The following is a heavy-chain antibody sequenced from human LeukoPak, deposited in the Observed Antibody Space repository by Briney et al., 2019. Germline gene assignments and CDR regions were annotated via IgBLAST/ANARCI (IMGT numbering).Heavy chain of an antibody. CDR2: ISSSGSTI. CDR3: ASAIVDTAMTPNYYYYMDV. J-gene: IGHJ6*03. Sequence: AGSRRLSCAASGFTFSDYYMSWISQAPGKGMEWVSYISSSGSTIYYADSVKGRFTISRDNAKNSLYLQMNSLRAEDTAVYYCASAIVDTAMTPNYYYYMDVWGKGTTVTVSS. V-gene: IGHV3-11*01. D-gene: IGHD5-18*01. CDR1: GFTFSDYY.